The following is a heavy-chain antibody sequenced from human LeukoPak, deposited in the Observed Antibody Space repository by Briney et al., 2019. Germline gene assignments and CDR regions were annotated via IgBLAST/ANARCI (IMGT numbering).Heavy chain of an antibody. Sequence: SETLSLTCTVSGGSISRNSYYWGWIRQPPGKGLEWIGSIYYSGSTYYNPSLKSRVTISVDTSKNQFSLKLSSVTAADTAVYYCATYCSSTSCYWTFDYWGQGTLVTVSS. D-gene: IGHD2-2*01. CDR1: GGSISRNSYY. CDR3: ATYCSSTSCYWTFDY. CDR2: IYYSGST. J-gene: IGHJ4*02. V-gene: IGHV4-39*01.